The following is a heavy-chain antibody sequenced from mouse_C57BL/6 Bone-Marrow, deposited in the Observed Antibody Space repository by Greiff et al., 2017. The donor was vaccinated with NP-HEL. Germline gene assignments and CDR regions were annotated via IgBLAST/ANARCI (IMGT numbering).Heavy chain of an antibody. CDR1: GYTFTSYW. CDR2: IYPGNSDT. J-gene: IGHJ3*01. CDR3: TRAGYYPFAY. V-gene: IGHV1-5*01. D-gene: IGHD2-3*01. Sequence: VQLQQSGTVLARPGASVKMSCKTSGYTFTSYWMHWVKQRPGQGLEWIGDIYPGNSDTSYNQKFKGKAKLTAGKSASTAYMELSSLKTEDSSVYYCTRAGYYPFAYWGQGTLVTVSA.